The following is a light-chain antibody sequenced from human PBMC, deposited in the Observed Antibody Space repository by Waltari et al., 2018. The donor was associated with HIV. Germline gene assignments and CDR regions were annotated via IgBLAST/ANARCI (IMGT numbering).Light chain of an antibody. Sequence: QSVLTQPPSVSAAPGQKVTISCSGSSSNIGGVYVSWYPQFPGTPPKLIIYDNNQWPSGIPDRFSGSKSGTSATLDITGLQTGDEADYYCGTWDTSLRALVFGGGTKVTVL. J-gene: IGLJ3*02. CDR3: GTWDTSLRALV. V-gene: IGLV1-51*01. CDR1: SSNIGGVY. CDR2: DNN.